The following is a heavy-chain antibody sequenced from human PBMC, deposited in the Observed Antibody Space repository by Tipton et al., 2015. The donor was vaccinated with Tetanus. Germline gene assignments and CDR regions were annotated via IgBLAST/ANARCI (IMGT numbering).Heavy chain of an antibody. CDR3: ARELRGSVAGSGGDC. J-gene: IGHJ4*02. CDR2: IYYSGST. D-gene: IGHD6-19*01. V-gene: IGHV4-39*02. CDR1: GGSISSGGYY. Sequence: TLSLTCTVSGGSISSGGYYWSWIRQHPGKGLEWIGSIYYSGSTYYNPSLKSRVTISVDTSKNQFSLKLSSVTAADTAVYYCARELRGSVAGSGGDCWGQGTLVTVSS.